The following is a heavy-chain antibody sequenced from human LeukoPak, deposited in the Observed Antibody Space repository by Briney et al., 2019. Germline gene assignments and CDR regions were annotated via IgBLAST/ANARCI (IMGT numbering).Heavy chain of an antibody. CDR1: GFIFSDYY. D-gene: IGHD1-7*01. J-gene: IGHJ3*02. CDR3: GRDFGLSGTKRSFDI. CDR2: ISGSGSTI. V-gene: IGHV3-11*01. Sequence: GGSLRLSCAASGFIFSDYYMGWIRQAPGKGLEWVSYISGSGSTIFYADSVKGQFTISRDNAKNSMHLQMNSLRAEDTAVYYCGRDFGLSGTKRSFDIWGQGTMVTVSS.